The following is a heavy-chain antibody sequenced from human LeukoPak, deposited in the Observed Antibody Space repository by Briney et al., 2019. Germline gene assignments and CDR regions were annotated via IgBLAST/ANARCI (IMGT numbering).Heavy chain of an antibody. J-gene: IGHJ4*02. D-gene: IGHD2-15*01. CDR1: GITFSTYA. CDR3: ARGDYSDYFDY. CDR2: ISGSGATT. Sequence: GASLRLSCAASGITFSTYAMSWVRQAPGKGLEWVSAISGSGATTYYADSVKGRFTISRDNSKNTLDLQMNSLRAEDTAVYYCARGDYSDYFDYWGQGTLVTVSS. V-gene: IGHV3-23*01.